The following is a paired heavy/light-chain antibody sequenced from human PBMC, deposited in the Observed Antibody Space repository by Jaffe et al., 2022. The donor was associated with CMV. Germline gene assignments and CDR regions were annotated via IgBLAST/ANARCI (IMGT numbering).Heavy chain of an antibody. V-gene: IGHV1-46*01. CDR1: GYTFTSYY. Sequence: QVQLVQSGAEVKKPGASVKVSCKASGYTFTSYYMHWVRQAPGQGLEWMGIINPSGGSTSYAQKFQGRVTMTRDTSTSTVYMELSSLRSEDTAVYYCAKGENSWYSSSWYPDYWGQGTLVTVSS. CDR2: INPSGGST. D-gene: IGHD6-13*01. CDR3: AKGENSWYSSSWYPDY. J-gene: IGHJ4*02.
Light chain of an antibody. CDR1: ALPKKY. CDR2: EDS. J-gene: IGLJ2*01. V-gene: IGLV3-10*01. Sequence: SYELTQPPSVSVSPGQTARITCSGDALPKKYAYWYQQKSGQAPVLVIYEDSKRPSGIPERFSGSSSGTMATLTISGAQVEDEADYYCYSTDSSGNHVVFGGGTKLTVL. CDR3: YSTDSSGNHVV.